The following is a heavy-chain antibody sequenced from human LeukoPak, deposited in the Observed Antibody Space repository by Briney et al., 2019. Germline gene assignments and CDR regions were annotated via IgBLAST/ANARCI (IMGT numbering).Heavy chain of an antibody. CDR2: IIPIFGIA. CDR3: ASDLAAAGTLSY. Sequence: SVKVSCKASGGTFSSYAISWVLQAPGQGLEWMGRIIPIFGIANYAQKFQGRVTITADKSTSTAYMELSSLRSEDTAVYYCASDLAAAGTLSYWGQGTLVTVSS. J-gene: IGHJ4*02. V-gene: IGHV1-69*04. CDR1: GGTFSSYA. D-gene: IGHD6-13*01.